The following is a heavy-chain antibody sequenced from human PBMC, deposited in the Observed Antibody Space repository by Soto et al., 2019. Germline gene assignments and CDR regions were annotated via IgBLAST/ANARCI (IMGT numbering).Heavy chain of an antibody. V-gene: IGHV6-1*01. CDR1: GDSVPSNSAA. D-gene: IGHD2-15*01. Sequence: SQTLSLTCAISGDSVPSNSAAWNWIRQSPSRGLEWLGRTYYRSRWYSDYAVSVRSRIDINADTSKNQVSLQLNSVTPEDTAVYYCARSEEDSDYYYYGMDVWGQGTTVTVSS. CDR3: ARSEEDSDYYYYGMDV. CDR2: TYYRSRWYS. J-gene: IGHJ6*02.